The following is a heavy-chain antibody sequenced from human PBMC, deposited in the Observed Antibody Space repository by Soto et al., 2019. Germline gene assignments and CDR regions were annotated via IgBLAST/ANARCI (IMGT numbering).Heavy chain of an antibody. CDR1: GYSLTSYW. Sequence: PGESLKISCKGSGYSLTSYWIGWVRQMPGKGLEWMGIIYPGDSDTRYSPSFQGQVTISADKSISTAYLQWSSLKASDTAMYYCARLSTGYSCSWPHYYYYGMDVWGQGTKVTVSS. CDR2: IYPGDSDT. V-gene: IGHV5-51*01. D-gene: IGHD6-13*01. CDR3: ARLSTGYSCSWPHYYYYGMDV. J-gene: IGHJ6*02.